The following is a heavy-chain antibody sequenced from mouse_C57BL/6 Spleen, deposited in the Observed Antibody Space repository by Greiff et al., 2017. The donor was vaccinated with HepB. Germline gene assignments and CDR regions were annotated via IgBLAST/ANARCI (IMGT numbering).Heavy chain of an antibody. V-gene: IGHV1-26*01. CDR3: ARGVLFDY. D-gene: IGHD2-14*01. J-gene: IGHJ2*01. Sequence: EVQLQQSGPELVKPGASVKISCKASGYTFTDYMNWVKQSHGKSLEWIGDINPNNGGTSYNQKFKGKATLTVDKSSSTAYMELRSLTSEDSAVYYCARGVLFDYWGQSTTLTVSS. CDR2: INPNNGGT. CDR1: GYTFTDY.